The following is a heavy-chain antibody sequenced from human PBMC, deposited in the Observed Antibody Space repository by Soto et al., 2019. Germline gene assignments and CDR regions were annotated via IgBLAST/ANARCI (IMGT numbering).Heavy chain of an antibody. CDR3: AKDLITMIVARGGFDP. J-gene: IGHJ5*02. D-gene: IGHD3-22*01. CDR1: GFTFSSYG. CDR2: ISYDGSNK. Sequence: GGSLRLSCAASGFTFSSYGMHWVRQAPGKGLKWVAVISYDGSNKYYADSVKGRFTISRDNSKNTLYLQMNSLRAEDTAVYYCAKDLITMIVARGGFDPWGQGTLVTVSS. V-gene: IGHV3-30*18.